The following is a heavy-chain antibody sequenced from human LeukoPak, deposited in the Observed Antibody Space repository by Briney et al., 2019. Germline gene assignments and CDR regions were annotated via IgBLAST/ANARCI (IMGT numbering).Heavy chain of an antibody. V-gene: IGHV4-34*01. Sequence: SETLSLTCAVYGGSFSGYYWSWIRQPPGKGLEWLGEINHSGSTNYNPSLKSRVTISVDTSKIQFSLKLSSVTAADTAVYYCARGTTPDYWGRGTLVSVSS. CDR3: ARGTTPDY. D-gene: IGHD1-14*01. CDR1: GGSFSGYY. CDR2: INHSGST. J-gene: IGHJ4*02.